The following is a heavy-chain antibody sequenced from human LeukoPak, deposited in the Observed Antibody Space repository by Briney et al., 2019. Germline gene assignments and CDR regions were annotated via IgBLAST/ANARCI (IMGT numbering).Heavy chain of an antibody. Sequence: GGSLRLSCVASGFTFSDYSLNWVRQAPGKGLEWISYIGSAIYYADSVKGRFTISRDNAKNSLFLQMNSLRAEDTAVYYCARNHAYAFDIWGQGTLVTVSS. V-gene: IGHV3-48*01. J-gene: IGHJ3*02. CDR2: IGSAI. CDR1: GFTFSDYS. CDR3: ARNHAYAFDI. D-gene: IGHD1-14*01.